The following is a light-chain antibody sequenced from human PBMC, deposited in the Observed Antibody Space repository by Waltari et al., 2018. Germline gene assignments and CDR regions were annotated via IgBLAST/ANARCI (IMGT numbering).Light chain of an antibody. Sequence: EIVLTQSPDTLSLSPGERVTLSCRASQSVSNLLAWYQQKPGQTPRLLIYDSSNRAAGIPARFSGSGSGTDFTLTISSLEPEDSAVYYCQQRSDWPSITFGQGTRLEIK. CDR2: DSS. CDR3: QQRSDWPSIT. J-gene: IGKJ5*01. V-gene: IGKV3-11*01. CDR1: QSVSNL.